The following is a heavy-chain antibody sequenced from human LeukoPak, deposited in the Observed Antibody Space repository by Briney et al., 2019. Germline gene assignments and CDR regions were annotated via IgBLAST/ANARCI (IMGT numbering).Heavy chain of an antibody. CDR3: ARGGYYYDGSAYYRFDY. V-gene: IGHV4-59*12. CDR2: IYYSGST. D-gene: IGHD3-22*01. Sequence: PSETLSLTCTVSGGSISSYYWSWIRQPPGKGLEWIGYIYYSGSTNYNPSLKSRVTMSVDTSKKQFSLKLSSVTAADTAVYYCARGGYYYDGSAYYRFDYWGQGTLVTVSS. CDR1: GGSISSYY. J-gene: IGHJ4*02.